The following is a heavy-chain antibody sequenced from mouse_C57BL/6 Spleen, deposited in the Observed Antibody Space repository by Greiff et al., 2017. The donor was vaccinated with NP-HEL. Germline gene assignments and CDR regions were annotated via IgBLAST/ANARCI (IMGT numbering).Heavy chain of an antibody. Sequence: QVQLQQSGAELARPGASVKLSCKASGYTFTSYGISWVKQRTGQGLEWIGEIYPRSGNTYYNEKFKGKATLTADKSSSTAYMELRSLTSEDSAVYFCARKIGGGSLGDWYFDVWGTGTTVTVSS. CDR1: GYTFTSYG. CDR2: IYPRSGNT. J-gene: IGHJ1*03. CDR3: ARKIGGGSLGDWYFDV. V-gene: IGHV1-81*01. D-gene: IGHD1-1*02.